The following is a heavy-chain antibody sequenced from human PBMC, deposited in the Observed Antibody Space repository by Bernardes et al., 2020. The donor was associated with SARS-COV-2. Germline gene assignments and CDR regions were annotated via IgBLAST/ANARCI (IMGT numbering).Heavy chain of an antibody. V-gene: IGHV3-21*01. J-gene: IGHJ4*02. Sequence: GRSLRLSCAASGFTFSSYSMNWVRQAPGKGLEWVSSISSSSSYIYYADSVKGRFTISRDNAKNSLYLQMNSLRAEDTAVYYCAFFDYGDTYYFDYWGQGTLVTVSS. CDR1: GFTFSSYS. D-gene: IGHD4-17*01. CDR3: AFFDYGDTYYFDY. CDR2: ISSSSSYI.